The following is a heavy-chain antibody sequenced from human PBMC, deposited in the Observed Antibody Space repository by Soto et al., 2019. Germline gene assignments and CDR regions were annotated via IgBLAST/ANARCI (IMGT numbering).Heavy chain of an antibody. CDR2: IKSKTDGGTT. D-gene: IGHD2-21*01. J-gene: IGHJ6*02. CDR3: LLVDWYYYGMDV. Sequence: EVQLVESGGGLVKPGGSLRLSCAASGFTFSNAWMSWVRQAPGKGLEWVGRIKSKTDGGTTDYAAPVKGRFTISRDDSKNTHYLQMNSLKTEDTAVYYCLLVDWYYYGMDVWGQGTTVTGSS. V-gene: IGHV3-15*01. CDR1: GFTFSNAW.